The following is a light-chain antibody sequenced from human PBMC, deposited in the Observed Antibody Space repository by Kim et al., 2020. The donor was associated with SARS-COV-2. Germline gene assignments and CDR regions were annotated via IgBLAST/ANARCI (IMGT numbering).Light chain of an antibody. CDR3: QQRYKGPPET. CDR1: QSVSTY. Sequence: EIVLTQSPATLSLSPGETATLSCGASQSVSTYLAWYQQKPGQAPRLLIYDASTRATGIPARFSGSGSGTDLTLTISSLEPEDVAVYYCQQRYKGPPETFGQGTKLEI. J-gene: IGKJ2*01. V-gene: IGKV3-11*01. CDR2: DAS.